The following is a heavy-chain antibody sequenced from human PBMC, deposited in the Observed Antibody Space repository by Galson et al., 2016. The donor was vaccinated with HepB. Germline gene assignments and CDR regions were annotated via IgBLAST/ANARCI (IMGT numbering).Heavy chain of an antibody. D-gene: IGHD2-15*01. Sequence: SVKVSCKASGGTFSDYAINWVRQAPGQGLEWLGGIFPIFGPTKYAQIFQGIVTITADESTGTVYMELTSLRSEDTAVYYCAKEKTEGVATTFSLDSWGQGTLVTVSS. CDR3: AKEKTEGVATTFSLDS. J-gene: IGHJ4*02. CDR1: GGTFSDYA. CDR2: IFPIFGPT. V-gene: IGHV1-69*13.